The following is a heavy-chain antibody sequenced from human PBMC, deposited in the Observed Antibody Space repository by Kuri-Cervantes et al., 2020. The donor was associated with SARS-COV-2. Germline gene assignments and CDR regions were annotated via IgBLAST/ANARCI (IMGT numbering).Heavy chain of an antibody. CDR2: ISWNSGSI. D-gene: IGHD3-3*01. CDR3: ARGSAWHAF. J-gene: IGHJ4*02. Sequence: GGSLRLSCAASGFTFDDYAMHWVRQAPGKGLEWVSGISWNSGSIGYEDSVKGRFTISRDNAKNSLYLQMNSLRAEDTALYYCARGSAWHAFWGQGTLVTVSS. V-gene: IGHV3-9*01. CDR1: GFTFDDYA.